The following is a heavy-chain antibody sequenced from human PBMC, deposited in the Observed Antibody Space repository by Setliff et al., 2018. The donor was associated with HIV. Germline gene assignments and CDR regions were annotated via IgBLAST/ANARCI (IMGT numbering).Heavy chain of an antibody. CDR2: IIPIFGTA. CDR1: GGTFSSYA. J-gene: IGHJ4*02. D-gene: IGHD6-13*01. CDR3: ARYSSSWYSTIDY. Sequence: ASVKVSCKASGGTFSSYAISWVRQAPGQGLEWMGGIIPIFGTANYAQKFQGRVTITTDTSTSTAYMELRSLRSDDTAVYYCARYSSSWYSTIDYWGQGTLVTVSS. V-gene: IGHV1-69*05.